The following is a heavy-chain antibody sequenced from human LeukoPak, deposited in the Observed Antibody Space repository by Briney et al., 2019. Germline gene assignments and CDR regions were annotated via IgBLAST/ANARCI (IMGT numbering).Heavy chain of an antibody. CDR2: IYHSGST. Sequence: SETLFLTCAVSGYSISSGYYWGWIRQPPGKGLEWIGSIYHSGSTYYNPSLKSRVTISVDTSKNQFSLKLSSVTAADTAVYYCARVSGLIDYWGQGTLVTVSS. V-gene: IGHV4-38-2*01. J-gene: IGHJ4*02. CDR1: GYSISSGYY. CDR3: ARVSGLIDY. D-gene: IGHD1-26*01.